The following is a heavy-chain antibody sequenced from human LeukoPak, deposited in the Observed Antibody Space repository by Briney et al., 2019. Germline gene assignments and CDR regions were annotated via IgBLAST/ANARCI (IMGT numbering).Heavy chain of an antibody. D-gene: IGHD2-2*01. Sequence: SETLSLTCTVSGGSISSYYWSWIRQPPGKGLEWIGYICYSGSTNYNPSLKSRVTISVDTSKNQFSLKLSSVTAADTAVYYCARGIVVVPAAMVIGWFDPWGQGTLVTVSS. V-gene: IGHV4-59*01. CDR2: ICYSGST. CDR3: ARGIVVVPAAMVIGWFDP. J-gene: IGHJ5*02. CDR1: GGSISSYY.